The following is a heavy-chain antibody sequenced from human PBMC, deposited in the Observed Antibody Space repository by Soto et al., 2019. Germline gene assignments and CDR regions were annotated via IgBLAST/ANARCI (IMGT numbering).Heavy chain of an antibody. CDR3: AGEGVTTNLRVPGMGYHYYGVDV. Sequence: QAHLEQSGAEVKKPGSSVKVSCKASGGTFSSYTITWVRQAPGQGLEWMGGISPIFNTTNYAQRFQDRVTMTAAEPTTPACMELSSLTSEDTAVYYCAGEGVTTNLRVPGMGYHYYGVDVWGQGTRVTVSS. CDR2: ISPIFNTT. V-gene: IGHV1-69*12. CDR1: GGTFSSYT. J-gene: IGHJ6*02. D-gene: IGHD3-10*01.